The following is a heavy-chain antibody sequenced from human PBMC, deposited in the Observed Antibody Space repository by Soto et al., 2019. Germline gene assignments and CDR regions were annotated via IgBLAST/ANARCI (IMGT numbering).Heavy chain of an antibody. Sequence: EVQLVESGGGLVQPGGSLRLSCAASGFTFSSYSMNWVRQAPGKGLEWVSYISSSSSTIYYADYVKGRFTISRDNAKNSLYLQMNSLRDEDTAVYYCARDWRGRGSPGFDYWGQGTLVTVSS. CDR1: GFTFSSYS. D-gene: IGHD3-3*01. V-gene: IGHV3-48*02. CDR2: ISSSSSTI. CDR3: ARDWRGRGSPGFDY. J-gene: IGHJ4*02.